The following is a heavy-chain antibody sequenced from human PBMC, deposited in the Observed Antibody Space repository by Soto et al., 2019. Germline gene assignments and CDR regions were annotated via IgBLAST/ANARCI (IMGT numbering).Heavy chain of an antibody. J-gene: IGHJ4*02. CDR1: GYTFTSYD. CDR2: MNPNSGNT. CDR3: ARSTNDYGDRH. Sequence: QVQLVQSGAEVKKPGASVKVSCKASGYTFTSYDINWVRQATGQGLEWMGWMNPNSGNTGYAQKSQXXATMTRTTSISTTDMELSSLRSEDTAVYYCARSTNDYGDRHWGQGTLVTVSS. V-gene: IGHV1-8*01. D-gene: IGHD4-17*01.